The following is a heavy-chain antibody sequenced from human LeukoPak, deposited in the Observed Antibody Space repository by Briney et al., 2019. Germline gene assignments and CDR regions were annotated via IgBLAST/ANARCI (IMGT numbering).Heavy chain of an antibody. D-gene: IGHD6-19*01. V-gene: IGHV4-39*07. Sequence: SETLSLTCTVSGDSSSSTIYYWGWIRQPPGKGLEWIGSIDYSGSTYYNPSLKSRATISLDTSNNQFSLKLTSVTAADTAVYYCAREYTLYRSGWFLDYWGQGTVVTVSS. CDR1: GDSSSSTIYY. CDR2: IDYSGST. J-gene: IGHJ4*02. CDR3: AREYTLYRSGWFLDY.